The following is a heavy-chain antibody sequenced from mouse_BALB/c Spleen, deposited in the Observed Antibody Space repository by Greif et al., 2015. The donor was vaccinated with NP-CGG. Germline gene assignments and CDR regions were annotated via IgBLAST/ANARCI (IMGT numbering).Heavy chain of an antibody. V-gene: IGHV1-80*01. Sequence: VQLQQSGAELVRPGSSVKISCKASGYAFSSYWMNWVKQRPGQGLEWVGQIYPGDGDTNYNGKFKGKATLTADKSSSTAYMQLSSRTSEDSAVYFCAIYDYDYDAMDYWGQGTSVTVSS. CDR1: GYAFSSYW. CDR3: AIYDYDYDAMDY. CDR2: IYPGDGDT. D-gene: IGHD2-4*01. J-gene: IGHJ4*01.